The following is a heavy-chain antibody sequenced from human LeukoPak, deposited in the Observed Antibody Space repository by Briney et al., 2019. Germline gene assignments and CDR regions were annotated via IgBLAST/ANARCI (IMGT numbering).Heavy chain of an antibody. V-gene: IGHV1-69*06. CDR3: AREIAVAGTIIGDAFDI. J-gene: IGHJ3*02. D-gene: IGHD6-19*01. CDR2: IIPIFVTA. CDR1: GVAFSSVA. Sequence: PSVSLSCEASGVAFSSVAITRVRQAPGHRLEWMGGIIPIFVTATYAQKFQGRATITADKSTSTAYMELSSLRSEDTAVYYWAREIAVAGTIIGDAFDIWGQGTMVTVSS.